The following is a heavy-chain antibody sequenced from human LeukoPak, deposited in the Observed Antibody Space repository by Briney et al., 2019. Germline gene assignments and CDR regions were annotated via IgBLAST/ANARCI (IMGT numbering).Heavy chain of an antibody. CDR1: GFTFSSYW. D-gene: IGHD3-9*01. CDR3: ARDSYYDILTGYYRGGRYFDY. V-gene: IGHV3-7*01. J-gene: IGHJ4*02. Sequence: PGGSLRLSCAASGFTFSSYWMSWVRQAPGKGLEWVANINKDGGEKYYVDSVKGRFTISRDNAKNSLYLQMNSLRAEDTAVYYCARDSYYDILTGYYRGGRYFDYWGQGTLVTVSS. CDR2: INKDGGEK.